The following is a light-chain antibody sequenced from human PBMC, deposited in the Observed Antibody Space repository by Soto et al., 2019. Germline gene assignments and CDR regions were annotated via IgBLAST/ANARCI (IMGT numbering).Light chain of an antibody. Sequence: GDRVTITCRASQGISSALAWYQQKPGKAPKLLIYDASSLESGVPSRFSGSGSGTDFTLTISSLQPEDFATYYCQQYENLPTFGQGTRLEIK. CDR3: QQYENLPT. J-gene: IGKJ5*01. CDR1: QGISSA. CDR2: DAS. V-gene: IGKV1D-13*01.